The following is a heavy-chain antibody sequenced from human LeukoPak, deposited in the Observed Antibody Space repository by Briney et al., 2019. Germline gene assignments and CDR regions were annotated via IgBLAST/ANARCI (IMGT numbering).Heavy chain of an antibody. CDR2: IRNDGSNK. CDR1: GFTFSSYG. J-gene: IGHJ4*02. CDR3: AKDRGAYCSGGSCYPFDY. Sequence: GGSLRLSCAASGFTFSSYGMHWVRQAPGKGLEWVSFIRNDGSNKTYADSVKGRFTNSRDNSKNTLYLQMNSLRAEDTAVYYCAKDRGAYCSGGSCYPFDYWGQGTLVTVSS. V-gene: IGHV3-30*02. D-gene: IGHD2-15*01.